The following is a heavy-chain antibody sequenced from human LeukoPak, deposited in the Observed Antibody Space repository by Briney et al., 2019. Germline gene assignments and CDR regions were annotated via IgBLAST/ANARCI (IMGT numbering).Heavy chain of an antibody. CDR2: IKQDGSVQ. CDR3: TSLQIAVAGPNWFDP. D-gene: IGHD6-19*01. CDR1: KFTFSSYW. J-gene: IGHJ5*02. V-gene: IGHV3-7*01. Sequence: PGGSLRLSCAASKFTFSSYWMSWVRQAPGKGLEWVANIKQDGSVQFYMDSLKGRFSVSRDNAKNSLYLQMNGLRVEDTAVYYCTSLQIAVAGPNWFDPWGQGTLVTVSS.